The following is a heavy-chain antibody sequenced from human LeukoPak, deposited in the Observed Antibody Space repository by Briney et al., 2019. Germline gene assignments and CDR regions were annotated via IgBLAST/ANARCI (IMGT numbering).Heavy chain of an antibody. J-gene: IGHJ4*02. V-gene: IGHV4-34*12. D-gene: IGHD5-12*01. CDR2: IIHSGST. CDR3: ARVRQWLRLSRPSFGFDY. Sequence: PSETLSLTCAVDGGSFSGYYWSWIRQPPGKGLEWIGEIIHSGSTNYNPSLKSRVTISVDTSKNQFSLKLSSVTAADTAVYYCARVRQWLRLSRPSFGFDYWGRGTLVTVSS. CDR1: GGSFSGYY.